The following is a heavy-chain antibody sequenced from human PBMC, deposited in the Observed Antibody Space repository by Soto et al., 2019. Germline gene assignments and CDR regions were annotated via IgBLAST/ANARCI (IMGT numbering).Heavy chain of an antibody. V-gene: IGHV3-21*01. CDR2: ISSSGTYI. CDR3: VRAGHVFDVHYYGMDL. CDR1: GFTFNDYS. D-gene: IGHD3-10*01. Sequence: PGGSLRLSCEASGFTFNDYSMDWVLQAPEKGLEWVSSISSSGTYIYYADSVKGRFAISRDNANNVMYLQMDTLRAEDTAVYYCVRAGHVFDVHYYGMDLWGQGTTVTVSS. J-gene: IGHJ6*02.